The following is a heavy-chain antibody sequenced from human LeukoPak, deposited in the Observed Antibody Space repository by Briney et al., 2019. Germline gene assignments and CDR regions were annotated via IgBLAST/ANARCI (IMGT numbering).Heavy chain of an antibody. CDR2: IIPIFGTA. CDR1: GGTFSSYA. Sequence: SVKVSCKASGGTFSSYAISWVRQAPGQGLEWMGGIIPIFGTANYAQKFQGRVTITTDESTSTAYMELSSLRSEDTAVYYCARPRKNYYDSSGYYPRGFDYWGQGTLVTVSS. V-gene: IGHV1-69*05. D-gene: IGHD3-22*01. J-gene: IGHJ4*02. CDR3: ARPRKNYYDSSGYYPRGFDY.